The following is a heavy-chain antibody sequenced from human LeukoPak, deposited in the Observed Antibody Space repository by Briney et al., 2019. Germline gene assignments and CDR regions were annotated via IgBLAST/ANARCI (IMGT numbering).Heavy chain of an antibody. CDR1: GFTVTNND. CDR3: ARDLISGPATHDS. J-gene: IGHJ4*02. Sequence: GGSLRLSCAASGFTVTNNDMNWVRQAPGKGLEWVSVITSGGSTYFADSVKGRFTVSRDNSKNTLSLQMNSLGVEDTAVYYCARDLISGPATHDSRGQGTLVTVSS. CDR2: ITSGGST. D-gene: IGHD2-15*01. V-gene: IGHV3-66*01.